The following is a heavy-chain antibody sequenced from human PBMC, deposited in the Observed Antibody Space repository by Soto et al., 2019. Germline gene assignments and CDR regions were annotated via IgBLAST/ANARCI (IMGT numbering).Heavy chain of an antibody. J-gene: IGHJ4*02. Sequence: EVQLVESGGGLVKPGGSLRLSCAASGFTFSSYSMNWVRQAPGKGLEWVSSISSSSSYIYYADSVKGRFTISRDNAKNSLYPQMNSLGGDDTAVYYCARISGYRYGADYWGQGTLVTVSS. D-gene: IGHD5-18*01. V-gene: IGHV3-21*01. CDR2: ISSSSSYI. CDR3: ARISGYRYGADY. CDR1: GFTFSSYS.